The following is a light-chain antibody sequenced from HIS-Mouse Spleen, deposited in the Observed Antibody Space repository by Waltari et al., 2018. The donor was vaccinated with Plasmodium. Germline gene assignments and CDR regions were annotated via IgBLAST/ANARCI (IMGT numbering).Light chain of an antibody. J-gene: IGLJ3*02. CDR2: EDS. CDR1: ALPTNY. Sequence: SYALTQPPSVSVSPGQTARITCPGDALPTNYSYWYQQKSGQAPVLVIDEDSKRPSGIPERFSGSSSGTMATLTISGAQVEDEADYYCYSTDSSGNHRVFGGGTKLTVL. CDR3: YSTDSSGNHRV. V-gene: IGLV3-10*01.